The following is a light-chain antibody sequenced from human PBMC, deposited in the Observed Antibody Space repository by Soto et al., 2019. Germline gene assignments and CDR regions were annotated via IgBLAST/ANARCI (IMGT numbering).Light chain of an antibody. CDR2: EVS. CDR1: SSDIGDYDY. CDR3: NSYATGNTRV. V-gene: IGLV2-14*01. J-gene: IGLJ1*01. Sequence: QSVLTRPASVSVSPGQSITISCTGSSSDIGDYDYVSWYQQHPGKAPKVLISEVSNRPSGVSNRFSGSKSGNTASLTISGLQAEDEADYYCNSYATGNTRVFGTGTKVTVL.